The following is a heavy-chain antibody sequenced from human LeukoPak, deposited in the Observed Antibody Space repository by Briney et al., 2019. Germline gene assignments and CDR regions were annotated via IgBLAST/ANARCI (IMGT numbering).Heavy chain of an antibody. CDR2: FDPEDGET. CDR3: ATAGISYDSSGYPLPGDY. J-gene: IGHJ4*02. V-gene: IGHV1-24*01. CDR1: GGTFSSYA. D-gene: IGHD3-22*01. Sequence: ASVKVSCKASGGTFSSYAISWVRQAPGKGLEWMGGFDPEDGETIYAQKFQGRVTMTEDTSTDTAYMELSSLRSEDTAVYYCATAGISYDSSGYPLPGDYWGQGTLVTVSS.